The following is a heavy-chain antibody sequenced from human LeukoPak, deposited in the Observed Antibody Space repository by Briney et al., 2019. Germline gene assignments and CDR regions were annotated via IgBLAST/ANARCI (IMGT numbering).Heavy chain of an antibody. CDR1: GYTFTSYY. CDR2: INPSGGST. J-gene: IGHJ4*02. CDR3: ARDLTTLGDFDY. V-gene: IGHV1-46*01. Sequence: ASVKVSCKASGYTFTSYYMHWVRQASGQGLEWMGIINPSGGSTSYAQKFQGRVTMTRDTSTSTVYMELSSLRSEDTAVYCCARDLTTLGDFDYWGQGTLVTVSS. D-gene: IGHD4/OR15-4a*01.